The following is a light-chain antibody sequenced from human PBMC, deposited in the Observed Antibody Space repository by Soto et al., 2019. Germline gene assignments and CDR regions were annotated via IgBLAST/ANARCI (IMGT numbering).Light chain of an antibody. CDR2: EVN. CDR3: SSYAGSTNFVV. Sequence: QSALTQSPSASGSPGQSVTISCTGTSSDVGGYNFVSWYQQHPDKAPKLMIYEVNKRPSGVPDRFSGSRSGNTASLTVSGLQAEDEADYYCSSYAGSTNFVVFGGGTKVTVL. CDR1: SSDVGGYNF. V-gene: IGLV2-8*01. J-gene: IGLJ2*01.